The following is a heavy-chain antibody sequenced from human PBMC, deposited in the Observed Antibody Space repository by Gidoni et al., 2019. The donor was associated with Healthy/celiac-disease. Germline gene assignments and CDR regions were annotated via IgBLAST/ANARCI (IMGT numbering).Heavy chain of an antibody. CDR3: ALRIAAAGTRWFDP. V-gene: IGHV3-7*01. J-gene: IGHJ5*02. Sequence: EVQLVESGGGLGQPGGSLRLSCAASGLTFSSYWMSWVRQAPGKGLEWVANIKQDGSDKYYVDSVKGRFTISRDNAKNSLYLQMNSLRAEDTAVYYCALRIAAAGTRWFDPWGQGTLVTVSS. D-gene: IGHD6-13*01. CDR2: IKQDGSDK. CDR1: GLTFSSYW.